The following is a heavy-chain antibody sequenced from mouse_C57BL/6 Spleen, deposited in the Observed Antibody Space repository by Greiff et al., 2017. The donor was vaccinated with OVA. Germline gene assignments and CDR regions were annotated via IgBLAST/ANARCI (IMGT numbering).Heavy chain of an antibody. Sequence: QVQLKQPGAELVKPGASVTLSCKASGYTFTSYWMHWVKQRPGRGLEWIGRIDPNSGGTKYNEKFKSKATLTVDKPSSTAYMQLSSRTSEDSAFYYCARQASRDGYYYFDYWGQGTTRTVSS. CDR2: IDPNSGGT. D-gene: IGHD2-3*01. CDR1: GYTFTSYW. CDR3: ARQASRDGYYYFDY. J-gene: IGHJ2*01. V-gene: IGHV1-72*01.